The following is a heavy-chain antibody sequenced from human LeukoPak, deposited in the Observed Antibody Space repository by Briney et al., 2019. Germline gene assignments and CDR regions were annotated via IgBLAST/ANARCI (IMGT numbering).Heavy chain of an antibody. V-gene: IGHV3-21*01. Sequence: GGSLRLSCAASGFTFSSYSMNWVRQAPGKGLEWVSSISSSSSYIYYADSVKGRFTISRDNAKNSLYLQMNSLRAEDTAVYYCAKDSRFLEGHVDVWGQGTTVTVSS. D-gene: IGHD3-3*01. CDR3: AKDSRFLEGHVDV. CDR1: GFTFSSYS. CDR2: ISSSSSYI. J-gene: IGHJ6*02.